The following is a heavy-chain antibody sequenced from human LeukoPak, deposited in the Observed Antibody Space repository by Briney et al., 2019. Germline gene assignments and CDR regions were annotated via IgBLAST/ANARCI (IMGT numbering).Heavy chain of an antibody. CDR3: ATSHSGSYNDAFDI. CDR2: MNPNSGNT. J-gene: IGHJ3*02. V-gene: IGHV1-8*01. D-gene: IGHD1-26*01. CDR1: GYTFTSYD. Sequence: ASVKVSCKASGYTFTSYDINWVRQATGQGLEWMGWMNPNSGNTGYAQKFQGRVTMTRNTSISTAYMELSSLRSEDTAVYYCATSHSGSYNDAFDIWGQGTMVTVSS.